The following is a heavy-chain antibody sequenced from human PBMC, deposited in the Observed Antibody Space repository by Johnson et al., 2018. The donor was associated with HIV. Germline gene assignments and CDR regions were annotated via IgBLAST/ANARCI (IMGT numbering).Heavy chain of an antibody. CDR3: ARGSITIFGVVNPHAFDI. J-gene: IGHJ3*02. D-gene: IGHD3-3*01. Sequence: QVQLVESGGGVVQPGRSLRLSCAASGFTFSSYAMHWVRQAPGKGLEWVAVISYDGSNKYYVDSVKGRFTISRDNSKNTLYLQMNSLRAEDTAVYYCARGSITIFGVVNPHAFDIWGQGTMVTVSS. V-gene: IGHV3-30-3*01. CDR2: ISYDGSNK. CDR1: GFTFSSYA.